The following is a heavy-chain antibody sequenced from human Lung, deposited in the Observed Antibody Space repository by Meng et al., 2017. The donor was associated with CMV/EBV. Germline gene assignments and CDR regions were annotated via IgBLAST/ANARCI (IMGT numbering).Heavy chain of an antibody. CDR1: GFTFSSYW. J-gene: IGHJ6*02. CDR3: ARVHRQYYYDGMDV. CDR2: INSDGSST. Sequence: GESLKISCAASGFTFSSYWMHWVRQAPGKGLVWVSRINSDGSSTSYADSVKGRFTISRDNAKNTVYLQINSLRAEDTAVYNCARVHRQYYYDGMDVWGQGTTVTVSS. V-gene: IGHV3-74*01.